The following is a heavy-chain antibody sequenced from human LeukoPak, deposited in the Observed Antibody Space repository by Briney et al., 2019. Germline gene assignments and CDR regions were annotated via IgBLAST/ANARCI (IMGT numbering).Heavy chain of an antibody. CDR2: ISSSSSYI. D-gene: IGHD3-3*01. V-gene: IGHV3-21*01. CDR1: GFTFSSYS. Sequence: WGSLRLSCAASGFTFSSYSMNWVRQAPGKGLEWVSSISSSSSYIYYADSVKGRFTISRDNAKNSLYLQMNSLRAEDTAVYYCARAAGHFGVVIPNWFDPSGQGTLVTVSS. CDR3: ARAAGHFGVVIPNWFDP. J-gene: IGHJ5*02.